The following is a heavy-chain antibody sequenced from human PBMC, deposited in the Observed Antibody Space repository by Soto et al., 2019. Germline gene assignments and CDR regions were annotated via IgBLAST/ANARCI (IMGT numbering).Heavy chain of an antibody. CDR3: ARDRGYDSSGYYYYYYGMDV. CDR1: GGSISSYY. D-gene: IGHD3-22*01. Sequence: SETLSLTCTVSGGSISSYYWSWIRQPPGKGLEWIGYIYYSGSTNYNPSLKSRVTISVDTSKNQFSLKLSSVTAADTAVYYCARDRGYDSSGYYYYYYGMDVWGQGTTVTVSS. CDR2: IYYSGST. V-gene: IGHV4-59*01. J-gene: IGHJ6*02.